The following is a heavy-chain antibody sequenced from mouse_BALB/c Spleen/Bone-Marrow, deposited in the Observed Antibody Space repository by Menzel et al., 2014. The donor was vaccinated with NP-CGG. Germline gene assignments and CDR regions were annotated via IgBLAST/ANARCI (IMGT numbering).Heavy chain of an antibody. CDR2: INPYNAVN. V-gene: IGHV1-14*01. J-gene: IGHJ4*01. D-gene: IGHD2-4*01. CDR1: GSTFSSNI. Sequence: LLHFVPAAVKPGVSVKMSYKDFGSTFSSNIIIWVKQYPGQCIEWIGYINPYNAVNKYNEKLKGKATLSSDMSSNTAYMKLSSLASEGAADYYCANAAYYDYDGRAMDYWGQGTSVIVSS. CDR3: ANAAYYDYDGRAMDY.